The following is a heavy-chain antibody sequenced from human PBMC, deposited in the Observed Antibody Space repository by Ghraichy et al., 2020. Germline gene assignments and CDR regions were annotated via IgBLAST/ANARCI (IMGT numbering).Heavy chain of an antibody. Sequence: ETLSLTCAASGFTFNDYGMIWVRQAPGKGLEWVSSIGGSGYSAYYADSVKGRFTISRDNSKNTLYLQMNSLRAEDMAVYYCAKGRVATGGASGMDVWGQGTTVSVSS. CDR3: AKGRVATGGASGMDV. D-gene: IGHD6-13*01. CDR1: GFTFNDYG. CDR2: IGGSGYSA. V-gene: IGHV3-23*01. J-gene: IGHJ6*02.